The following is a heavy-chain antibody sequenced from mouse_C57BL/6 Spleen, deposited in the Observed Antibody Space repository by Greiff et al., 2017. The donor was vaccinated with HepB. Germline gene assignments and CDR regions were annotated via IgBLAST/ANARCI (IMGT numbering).Heavy chain of an antibody. CDR1: GYTFTDYY. CDR2: INPNNGGT. D-gene: IGHD1-1*01. CDR3: ERKEEDYYGDGAMDY. Sequence: VQLQQSGPELVKPGASVKISCKASGYTFTDYYMNWVKQSHGKSLEWIGDINPNNGGTSYNQKFKGKATLTVDKSSSTAYMELRSLTSEDSAVYYCERKEEDYYGDGAMDYWGQGTSVTVSS. V-gene: IGHV1-26*01. J-gene: IGHJ4*01.